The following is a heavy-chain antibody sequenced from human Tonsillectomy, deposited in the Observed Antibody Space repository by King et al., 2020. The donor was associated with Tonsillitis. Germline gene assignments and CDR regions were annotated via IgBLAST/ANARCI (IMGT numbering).Heavy chain of an antibody. CDR1: GFTFDDYA. CDR3: AKDDTVMVTSRYFDR. CDR2: ISWNSGSI. Sequence: VQLVESGGGLVQPGRSLRLSCAASGFTFDDYAMHWVRQALGKGLEWVSVISWNSGSICDADSVKGRFTISRDNAKNSLYLQMNSLRAEDTALYYCAKDDTVMVTSRYFDRWGRGTLVTVSS. V-gene: IGHV3-9*01. D-gene: IGHD5-18*01. J-gene: IGHJ2*01.